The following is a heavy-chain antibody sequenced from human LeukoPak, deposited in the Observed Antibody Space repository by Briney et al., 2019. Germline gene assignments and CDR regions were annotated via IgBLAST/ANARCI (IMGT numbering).Heavy chain of an antibody. V-gene: IGHV3-30*18. Sequence: GGALRLSCAASGFTFSSYGVHWVRQAPGKGLEWVALISYDGSNKYDADSVQGRFTISRDNSKNTLYLQMNSLRAEETAVSYCAKDREISGSYYFDYWGQGTLVTVSS. CDR3: AKDREISGSYYFDY. D-gene: IGHD1-26*01. J-gene: IGHJ4*02. CDR1: GFTFSSYG. CDR2: ISYDGSNK.